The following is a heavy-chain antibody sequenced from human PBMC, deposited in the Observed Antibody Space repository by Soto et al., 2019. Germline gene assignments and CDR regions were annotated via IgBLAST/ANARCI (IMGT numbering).Heavy chain of an antibody. D-gene: IGHD1-20*01. J-gene: IGHJ5*02. CDR1: GYSLAELS. Sequence: ASVKVSCKGSGYSLAELSIHWVRQAPGKGLEWMGGFDPEDGKTIYAQKFQGRVTMTEDTSTDTAYMELSSLRSEDTAVYYCATNWNGFDPWGQGTLVTVSS. V-gene: IGHV1-24*01. CDR2: FDPEDGKT. CDR3: ATNWNGFDP.